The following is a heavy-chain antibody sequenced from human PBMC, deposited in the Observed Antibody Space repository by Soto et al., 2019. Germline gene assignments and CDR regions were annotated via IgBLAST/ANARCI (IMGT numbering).Heavy chain of an antibody. CDR2: MYHSGST. D-gene: IGHD2-2*01. V-gene: IGHV4-4*02. J-gene: IGHJ4*02. Sequence: PSETLSLTCAVSGGSISSSNWWSWVRQPPGKGLEWIGEMYHSGSTNHNPSLKSRVTISVDKSKNQFSLKLSSVTAADTAVYYCASLPGTSDFDDWGQGTLVNVAS. CDR1: GGSISSSNW. CDR3: ASLPGTSDFDD.